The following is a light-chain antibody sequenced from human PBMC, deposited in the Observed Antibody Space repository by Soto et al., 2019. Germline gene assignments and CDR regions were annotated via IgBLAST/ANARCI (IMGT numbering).Light chain of an antibody. CDR3: QQYNNSWT. CDR1: QSVSSN. Sequence: EIVMTQSPATLSVSPGERATLSGRASQSVSSNLAWYQQKPGQAPRLLIYGASTRATGIPARFSGSGSGTEFTLTISSLQSEDFAVYYCQQYNNSWTFGQGTKVEIK. J-gene: IGKJ1*01. CDR2: GAS. V-gene: IGKV3-15*01.